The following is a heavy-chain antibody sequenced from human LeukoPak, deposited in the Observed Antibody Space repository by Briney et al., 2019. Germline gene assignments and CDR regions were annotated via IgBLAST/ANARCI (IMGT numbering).Heavy chain of an antibody. V-gene: IGHV3-23*01. CDR1: GFMFGDYA. D-gene: IGHD3-22*01. CDR2: ISGSGGSI. J-gene: IGHJ5*02. CDR3: AKTKAFTSGFPLDL. Sequence: PGGSLRLSCAASGFMFGDYAMSWVRQAPGKGLEWVSSISGSGGSIYDADSVKGRFTISRDNFKNTLYLQMNSLRAEDTAVYCCAKTKAFTSGFPLDLWGQGTLVTVSS.